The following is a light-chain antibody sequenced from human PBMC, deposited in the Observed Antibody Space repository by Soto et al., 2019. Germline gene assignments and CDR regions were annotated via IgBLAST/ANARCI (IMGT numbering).Light chain of an antibody. Sequence: QSVLTQPPSVSGAPGQSVTISCTGTSSNIGAGYDIHWYQQPPGTAPKLVIYNNHNRPSGVPDRFSGSKSGTSGSLAITGLQAEDEADYYCGSWDSSLSAYVFGTGTKLTVL. J-gene: IGLJ1*01. V-gene: IGLV1-40*01. CDR1: SSNIGAGYD. CDR3: GSWDSSLSAYV. CDR2: NNH.